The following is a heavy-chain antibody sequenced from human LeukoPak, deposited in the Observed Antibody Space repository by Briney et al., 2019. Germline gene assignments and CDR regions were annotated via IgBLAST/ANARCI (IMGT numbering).Heavy chain of an antibody. CDR3: ASRGYCSSTSCSAPFDP. D-gene: IGHD2-2*01. Sequence: ASVKVSCKASGYTFTGYYMHWVRQAPGQGLEWMRWINPNSGGTNYAQKFQGRVTMTRDTSISTAYMELSRLRSDDTAVYYCASRGYCSSTSCSAPFDPWGQGTLVTVSS. CDR2: INPNSGGT. CDR1: GYTFTGYY. V-gene: IGHV1-2*02. J-gene: IGHJ5*02.